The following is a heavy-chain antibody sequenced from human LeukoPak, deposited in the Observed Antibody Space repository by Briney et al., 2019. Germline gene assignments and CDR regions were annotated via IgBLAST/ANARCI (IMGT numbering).Heavy chain of an antibody. D-gene: IGHD5-24*01. V-gene: IGHV3-23*01. CDR3: AKRTMSAFDS. J-gene: IGHJ4*02. CDR1: GFTFRTYA. Sequence: GGSLRLSCTASGFTFRTYAMNWVRQAPGKGLEWLSGISGSGNGTYYADSVKGRFVISRDNSKNMVYLQMNSLTVEDTATYYCAKRTMSAFDSWGQGTLLIVSS. CDR2: ISGSGNGT.